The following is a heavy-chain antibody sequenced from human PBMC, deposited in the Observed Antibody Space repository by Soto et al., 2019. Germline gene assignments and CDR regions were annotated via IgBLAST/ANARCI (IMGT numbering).Heavy chain of an antibody. J-gene: IGHJ3*02. CDR1: GFTFSRYS. CDR2: ITSDSNTM. CDR3: VRDLDHAFDI. V-gene: IGHV3-48*01. Sequence: EVQLVESGGCLVQPGGSLRLSCAASGFTFSRYSMNWVRQAPGKGLEWISYITSDSNTMNYADSVKGRLTISRDNAKNALFLQMNSLRAEDTAVYYCVRDLDHAFDIWGQGTMVTVSS.